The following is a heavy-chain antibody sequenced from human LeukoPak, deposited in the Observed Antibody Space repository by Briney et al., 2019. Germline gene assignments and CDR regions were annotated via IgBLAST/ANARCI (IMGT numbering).Heavy chain of an antibody. J-gene: IGHJ4*02. Sequence: SETLSLTCAVYGGSLSGYYWSWIRQPPGKGLEWIGEINHSGSTNYNPSLKSRVTIPVDTSKNQFSLKLSSVTAADTAVYYCARGSLGYDSSSFDYWGQGTLVTVSS. CDR1: GGSLSGYY. CDR3: ARGSLGYDSSSFDY. CDR2: INHSGST. D-gene: IGHD3-22*01. V-gene: IGHV4-34*01.